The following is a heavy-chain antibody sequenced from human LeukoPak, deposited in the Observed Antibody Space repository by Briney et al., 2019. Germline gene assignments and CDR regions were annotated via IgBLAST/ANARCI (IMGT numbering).Heavy chain of an antibody. Sequence: SETLSLTCTVSGGSVSSTEFSWGWIRQPPGKGLQWVGNLYYSGSTSYHPSLNSRVTMSVDTSKNQFSLKMTSVTAADTAVYYCARSNSGYNWFDPWGQGTLVTVSS. D-gene: IGHD6-25*01. V-gene: IGHV4-39*01. J-gene: IGHJ5*02. CDR2: LYYSGST. CDR1: GGSVSSTEFS. CDR3: ARSNSGYNWFDP.